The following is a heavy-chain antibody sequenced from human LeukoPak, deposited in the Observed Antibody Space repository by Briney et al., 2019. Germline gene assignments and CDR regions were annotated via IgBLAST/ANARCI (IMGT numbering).Heavy chain of an antibody. CDR1: GGSISSYY. CDR3: AGVGYGYSVYYFDY. Sequence: SETLSLTCTVSGGSISSYYWSWIRQPAGKGLEWIGRIYTSGSTNYNPSLKSRVTMSVDTSKNQFSLKLSSVTAADTAVYYCAGVGYGYSVYYFDYWGQGTLVTVSS. D-gene: IGHD5-24*01. J-gene: IGHJ4*02. CDR2: IYTSGST. V-gene: IGHV4-4*07.